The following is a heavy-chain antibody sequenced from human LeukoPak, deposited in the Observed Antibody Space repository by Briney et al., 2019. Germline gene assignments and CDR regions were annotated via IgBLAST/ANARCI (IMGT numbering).Heavy chain of an antibody. V-gene: IGHV3-7*03. D-gene: IGHD2-2*01. CDR1: GFTFSSYW. CDR3: ARAPCSSTSCYLPPYYYYGMDV. CDR2: IKQDGSEK. J-gene: IGHJ6*02. Sequence: GGSLRLSCAASGFTFSSYWMSWVRQAPGKGLEWVANIKQDGSEKYYVDSVKGRFTISRDNAKNSLYLQMNSLRAADTAVYYCARAPCSSTSCYLPPYYYYGMDVWGQGTTVTVSS.